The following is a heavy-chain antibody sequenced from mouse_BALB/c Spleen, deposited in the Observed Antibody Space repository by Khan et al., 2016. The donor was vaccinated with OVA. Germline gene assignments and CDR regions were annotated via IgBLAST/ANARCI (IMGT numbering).Heavy chain of an antibody. CDR3: ASVGYAGTMDS. Sequence: QIQLVQSGPELKKPGEPVKLSCKASGYTFTKNGMNWAKQAPGKGLKWMGWINSYTGEPTYADDFRGRFAFSLETSASTAYLQINNLKNEDTATYICASVGYAGTMDSWGQGTSVTVSP. J-gene: IGHJ4*01. V-gene: IGHV9-3-1*01. D-gene: IGHD2-14*01. CDR1: GYTFTKNG. CDR2: INSYTGEP.